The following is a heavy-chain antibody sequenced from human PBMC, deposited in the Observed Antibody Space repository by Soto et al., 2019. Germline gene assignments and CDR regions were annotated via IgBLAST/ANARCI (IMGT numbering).Heavy chain of an antibody. J-gene: IGHJ4*02. Sequence: QVQLVESGGGVVQPGRSLRLSCAASGFTLSNNGMHWVRQAPGKGLEWVAVISRDGNTKFYADSVKGRFAISKDSSENTLSLQMNSLRLEDTAVYFCGRALATGNWGQGTLVTVSS. V-gene: IGHV3-30*03. CDR2: ISRDGNTK. CDR3: GRALATGN. CDR1: GFTLSNNG.